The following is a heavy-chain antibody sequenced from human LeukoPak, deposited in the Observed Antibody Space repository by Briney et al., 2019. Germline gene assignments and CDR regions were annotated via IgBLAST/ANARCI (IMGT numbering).Heavy chain of an antibody. D-gene: IGHD1-1*01. CDR2: INPSGGST. J-gene: IGHJ3*02. Sequence: GASVKVSCKASGYTFTSYYMHWVRQAPGQGLEWMGIINPSGGSTSYAQKFQGRVTMTRDTSTSTVYMELSSLRSEDTAVYYCARAEGATTGTTRGGWAFDIWGQGTMVTVSS. V-gene: IGHV1-46*01. CDR1: GYTFTSYY. CDR3: ARAEGATTGTTRGGWAFDI.